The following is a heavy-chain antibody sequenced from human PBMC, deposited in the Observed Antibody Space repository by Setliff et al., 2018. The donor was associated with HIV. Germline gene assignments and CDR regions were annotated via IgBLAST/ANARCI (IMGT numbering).Heavy chain of an antibody. CDR2: IHYSGST. V-gene: IGHV4-59*11. CDR1: GGSISSHY. CDR3: ARDRRAHDYNNYVYYYYGMDV. D-gene: IGHD4-4*01. J-gene: IGHJ6*02. Sequence: SETLSLTCTVSGGSISSHYWSWIRQPPGKGLEWIGYIHYSGSTNYNPSLKSRVTISVDTSKNQFSLKLSSVTAADTAVYYCARDRRAHDYNNYVYYYYGMDVRGQGTTVTVSS.